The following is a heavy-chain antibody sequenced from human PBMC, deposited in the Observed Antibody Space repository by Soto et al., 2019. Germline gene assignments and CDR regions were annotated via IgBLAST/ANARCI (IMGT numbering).Heavy chain of an antibody. Sequence: ASVKVSCKASGYTFTSYDINWVRQATGQGLGWMGWMNPNSGNTGYAQKFQGRVTMTRNTSISTAYMELSSLRSEDTAVYYCARKGGSSPDYYYYYMDVWGKGTTVTVSS. CDR2: MNPNSGNT. D-gene: IGHD6-6*01. CDR1: GYTFTSYD. J-gene: IGHJ6*03. V-gene: IGHV1-8*01. CDR3: ARKGGSSPDYYYYYMDV.